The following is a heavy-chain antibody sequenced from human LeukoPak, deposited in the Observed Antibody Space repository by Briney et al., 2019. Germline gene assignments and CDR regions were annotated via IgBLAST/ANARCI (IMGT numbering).Heavy chain of an antibody. CDR1: GYSFTSYW. J-gene: IGHJ6*04. CDR2: IYPGDSDT. Sequence: GESLKISCKGSGYSFTSYWIGCVRQMPGKGLEWMGIIYPGDSDTRYSPSFQGQVTISADKSISTAYLQWSSLKASDTAMYYCARQTAVAGYYYYGMDVRGKGTTVTVSS. V-gene: IGHV5-51*01. D-gene: IGHD6-13*01. CDR3: ARQTAVAGYYYYGMDV.